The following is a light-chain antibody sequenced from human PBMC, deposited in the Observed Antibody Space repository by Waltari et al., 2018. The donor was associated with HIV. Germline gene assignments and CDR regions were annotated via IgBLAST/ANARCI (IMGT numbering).Light chain of an antibody. CDR2: EFS. V-gene: IGLV2-14*01. Sequence: QSALTQPAPASGAPGPSITISCTGTSSYVGGQNSVSGYQQHPGKAPKLMIYEFSNRPSGVSNRFSGSKSGNPASLTISGLQAEDEADYYCSSYTSSSTLVFGGGTKLTVL. J-gene: IGLJ2*01. CDR1: SSYVGGQNS. CDR3: SSYTSSSTLV.